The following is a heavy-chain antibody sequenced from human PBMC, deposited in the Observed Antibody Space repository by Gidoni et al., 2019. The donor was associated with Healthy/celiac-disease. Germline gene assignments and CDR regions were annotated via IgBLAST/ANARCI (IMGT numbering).Heavy chain of an antibody. CDR2: ISYDGSNK. Sequence: SLRLSCAASGFTFSSYGIHWVRQAPGKGLEWVAVISYDGSNKYYADSVKGRFTISRDNSKNTLYLQMNSLRAEDTAVYYCAKEIIRDGYNLDYWGQGTLVTVSS. J-gene: IGHJ4*02. CDR1: GFTFSSYG. CDR3: AKEIIRDGYNLDY. V-gene: IGHV3-30*18. D-gene: IGHD5-12*01.